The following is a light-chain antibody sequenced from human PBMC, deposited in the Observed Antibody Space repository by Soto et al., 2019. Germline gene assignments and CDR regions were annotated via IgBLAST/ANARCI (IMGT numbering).Light chain of an antibody. CDR3: QQYNSYPFT. CDR2: GAS. J-gene: IGKJ3*01. CDR1: QRVSSSY. Sequence: ESVLPQCPGPQSLSPGERATLACRASQRVSSSYLAWYQQKPGQAPRLLIYGASSRATGIPDRFSGSGSGTDFTLTISSLQPDDFATYYCQQYNSYPFTFGPGTKVDNK. V-gene: IGKV3-20*01.